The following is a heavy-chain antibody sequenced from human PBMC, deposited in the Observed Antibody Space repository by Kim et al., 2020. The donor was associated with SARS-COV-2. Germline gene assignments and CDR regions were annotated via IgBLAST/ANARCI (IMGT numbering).Heavy chain of an antibody. CDR3: ARGPSASSGWYAH. J-gene: IGHJ5*02. D-gene: IGHD6-19*01. V-gene: IGHV4-31*03. CDR1: GGSISSGGYY. Sequence: SETLSLTCTVSGGSISSGGYYWSWIRQHPGKGLEWIGYIYYSGSTYYNPSLKSRVTISVDTSKNQFSLKLSSVTAADTAVYYCARGPSASSGWYAHWGQGTLVTVSS. CDR2: IYYSGST.